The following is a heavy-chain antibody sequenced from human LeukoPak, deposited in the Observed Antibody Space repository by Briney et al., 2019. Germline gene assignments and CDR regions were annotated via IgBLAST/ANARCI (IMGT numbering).Heavy chain of an antibody. D-gene: IGHD3-22*01. Sequence: ASVKVSCKASGYTFTGYYMHWVRQAPGQGLEWMGWINPNSGGTNYAQKFQGRVTMTRDTSISTAYMELSRLRSDDTAVYYCARGDAYYDSSGPRDYWGQGTLVTVSS. V-gene: IGHV1-2*02. CDR3: ARGDAYYDSSGPRDY. CDR2: INPNSGGT. CDR1: GYTFTGYY. J-gene: IGHJ4*02.